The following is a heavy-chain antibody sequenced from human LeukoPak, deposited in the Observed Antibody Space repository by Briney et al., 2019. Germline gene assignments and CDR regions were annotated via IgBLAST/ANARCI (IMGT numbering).Heavy chain of an antibody. CDR1: GYSFTSYW. J-gene: IGHJ6*02. CDR3: ARVNYYGSGSPLRYYYYYYGMDV. Sequence: HGESLKISCKGSGYSFTSYWIGWVRQMPGKGLEWMGIIYPGDSDTRYSPSFQGQVTISADKSISTAYLQWSSLKASDTAMYYCARVNYYGSGSPLRYYYYYYGMDVWGQGTTVTVSS. D-gene: IGHD3-10*01. CDR2: IYPGDSDT. V-gene: IGHV5-51*01.